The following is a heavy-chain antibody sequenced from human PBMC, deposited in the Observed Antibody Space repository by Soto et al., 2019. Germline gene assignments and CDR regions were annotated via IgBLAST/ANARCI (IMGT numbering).Heavy chain of an antibody. J-gene: IGHJ5*02. CDR2: INHSGST. CDR3: ARHPGYSSSWSGSFWFDP. Sequence: SETLSLTCAVYGGSFSGYYWSWIRQPPGKGLEWIGEINHSGSTNYNPSLKSRVTISVDTSKNQFSLKLSSVTAADTAVYYCARHPGYSSSWSGSFWFDPWGQGTLVTVSS. V-gene: IGHV4-34*01. CDR1: GGSFSGYY. D-gene: IGHD6-13*01.